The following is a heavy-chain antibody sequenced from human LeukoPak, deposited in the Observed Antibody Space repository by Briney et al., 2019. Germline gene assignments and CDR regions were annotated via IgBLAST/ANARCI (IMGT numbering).Heavy chain of an antibody. D-gene: IGHD3-16*02. V-gene: IGHV4-39*01. CDR1: GDSLTTSFYF. CDR3: ARHSKIVLATGWFDP. CDR2: IYYTGTT. Sequence: PSETLSLTCSVPGDSLTTSFYFWGWVRQPPGKSLEWIGSIYYTGTTYYKPSLKNRVIISEDTSKNQFYLQMTSVTAADTALYFCARHSKIVLATGWFDPWGQGVLVTVSS. J-gene: IGHJ5*02.